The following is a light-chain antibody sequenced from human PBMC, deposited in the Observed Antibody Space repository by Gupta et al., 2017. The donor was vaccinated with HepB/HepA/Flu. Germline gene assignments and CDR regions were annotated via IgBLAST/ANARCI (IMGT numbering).Light chain of an antibody. CDR2: RNN. Sequence: QSVLTQPPSISRTPGQRVTISCSGSSSNIGSNYVYWYQHLPGTAPNLLIYRNNQRPSGVPDRCYGSKSGTSASLAISGLRSEDEADYYCSTWDVSLSGRGVFGGGTKLTVL. CDR3: STWDVSLSGRGV. V-gene: IGLV1-47*01. J-gene: IGLJ2*01. CDR1: SSNIGSNY.